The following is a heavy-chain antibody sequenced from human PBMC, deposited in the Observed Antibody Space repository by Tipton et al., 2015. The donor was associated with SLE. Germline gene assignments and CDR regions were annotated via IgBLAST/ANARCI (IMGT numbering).Heavy chain of an antibody. CDR2: ISAYNGNT. D-gene: IGHD2-15*01. V-gene: IGHV1-18*01. Sequence: QLVQSGAEVKKPGASVKVSCKASGYTFSSYAFSWVRQAPGQGLEWVGWISAYNGNTDYAQKFQGRVTMTTDTSTSSAYVELRNLRSDDTAVYYCARDGGGLDYWGQGTLVTVSS. CDR1: GYTFSSYA. CDR3: ARDGGGLDY. J-gene: IGHJ4*02.